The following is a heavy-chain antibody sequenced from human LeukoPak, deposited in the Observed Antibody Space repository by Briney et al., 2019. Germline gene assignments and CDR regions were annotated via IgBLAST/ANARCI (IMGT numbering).Heavy chain of an antibody. V-gene: IGHV3-33*01. D-gene: IGHD3-22*01. J-gene: IGHJ4*02. Sequence: GGSLRLSCAASGFTFSSYGMHWVRQAPGKGLEWVAVIWYDGSNKYYADSVKGRFTISRDNSKNTLYLQMNSLKTEDTAVYYCSTTYYYDSSEGYWGQGTLVTVSS. CDR2: IWYDGSNK. CDR3: STTYYYDSSEGY. CDR1: GFTFSSYG.